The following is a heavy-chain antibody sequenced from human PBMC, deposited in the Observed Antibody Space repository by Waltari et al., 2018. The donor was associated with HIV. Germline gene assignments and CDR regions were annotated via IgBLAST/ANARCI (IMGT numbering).Heavy chain of an antibody. CDR1: GFTFGNFA. J-gene: IGHJ4*02. CDR3: TRGSGRYEY. Sequence: DVQLVESGGDLVQPGRSLRLSCAGSGFTFGNFAMIWVRQAPGKGLEWVGYIRAKAYGGTSEYAASVKGRFVISRDDSKSIAYLQMNSLKTEDTAIYYCTRGSGRYEYWGQGTMTTVSS. V-gene: IGHV3-49*04. CDR2: IRAKAYGGTS. D-gene: IGHD1-26*01.